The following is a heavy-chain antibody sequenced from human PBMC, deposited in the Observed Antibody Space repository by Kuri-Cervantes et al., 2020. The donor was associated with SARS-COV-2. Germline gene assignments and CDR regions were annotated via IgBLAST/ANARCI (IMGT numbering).Heavy chain of an antibody. J-gene: IGHJ3*02. Sequence: GESLKISCAASGFTFSRYAMHWVRQAPGKGLEWVAVISYDGSNKDYTASVKGRFTISRDNSQNTLYLQMKSLRTEDTALYYCAKSEGGSYFRAFDIWGQGTMVTVSS. CDR1: GFTFSRYA. D-gene: IGHD1-26*01. V-gene: IGHV3-30-3*01. CDR3: AKSEGGSYFRAFDI. CDR2: ISYDGSNK.